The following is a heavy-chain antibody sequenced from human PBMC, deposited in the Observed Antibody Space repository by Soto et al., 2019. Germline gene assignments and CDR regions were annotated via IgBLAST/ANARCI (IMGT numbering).Heavy chain of an antibody. J-gene: IGHJ6*02. D-gene: IGHD2-21*02. CDR2: IIPILGIA. V-gene: IGHV1-69*04. CDR3: ARDLSSVTRHSYYYYGMDV. Sequence: SVKVSCKASGGTFSSYTISWVRQAPGQGLEWMGRIIPILGIANYAQKFQGRVTITADKSTSTAYMELSSLRSEDTAVYYCARDLSSVTRHSYYYYGMDVWGQGTTVTVSS. CDR1: GGTFSSYT.